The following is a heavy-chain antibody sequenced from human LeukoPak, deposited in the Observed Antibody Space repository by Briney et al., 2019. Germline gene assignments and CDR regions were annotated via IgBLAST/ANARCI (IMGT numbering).Heavy chain of an antibody. CDR1: GGSFSGYY. CDR3: ARKVVVVPATKRGWFDP. J-gene: IGHJ5*02. CDR2: INHSGST. D-gene: IGHD2-2*01. V-gene: IGHV4-34*01. Sequence: PSETLSLTCAVYGGSFSGYYWSWIRQPPGKGLEWIGEINHSGSTNYNPSLKSRVTISVDTSKNQFSLKLSSVTAADTAVYYCARKVVVVPATKRGWFDPWGQGTLVTVSS.